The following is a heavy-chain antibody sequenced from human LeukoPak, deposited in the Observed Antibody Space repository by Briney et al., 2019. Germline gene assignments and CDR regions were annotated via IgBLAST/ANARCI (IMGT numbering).Heavy chain of an antibody. Sequence: GGSLRLSCAASGFTFSGYEMNWVRQAPGKGLEWVSYTGSSGSTIYSADSVKGRFTISRDNSKNSLYLQMNSLRAEDTAIYYCVSGDGEVFDYWGQGTLVTVSS. D-gene: IGHD4-17*01. CDR3: VSGDGEVFDY. V-gene: IGHV3-48*03. CDR2: TGSSGSTI. CDR1: GFTFSGYE. J-gene: IGHJ4*02.